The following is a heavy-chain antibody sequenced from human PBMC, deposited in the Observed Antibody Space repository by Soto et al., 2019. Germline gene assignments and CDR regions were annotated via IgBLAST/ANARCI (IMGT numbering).Heavy chain of an antibody. CDR1: GGSFGSYA. J-gene: IGHJ3*02. D-gene: IGHD6-19*01. Sequence: GASVKVSCKASGGSFGSYAISWVRQAPGQGLEWMGGIIPIFGTANYAQKFQGRVTITADESTSTAYMELSSLRSEDTAVYYCARDSLGQWLECEAFAIGGKAAMVT. V-gene: IGHV1-69*13. CDR3: ARDSLGQWLECEAFAI. CDR2: IIPIFGTA.